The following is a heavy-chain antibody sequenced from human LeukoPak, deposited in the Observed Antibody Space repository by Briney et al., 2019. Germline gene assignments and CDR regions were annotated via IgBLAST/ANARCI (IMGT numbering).Heavy chain of an antibody. J-gene: IGHJ5*02. CDR3: AKALEASLSPNWFDP. V-gene: IGHV3-11*04. CDR2: ISSSGSTI. Sequence: GGSLRLSCAASGFTFSDYYMSWIRQAPGKGLEWVSYISSSGSTIYYADSVKGRFTISRDNAKNSLYLQMNSLRAEDTAVYYCAKALEASLSPNWFDPWDQGTLVTVSS. D-gene: IGHD3-3*01. CDR1: GFTFSDYY.